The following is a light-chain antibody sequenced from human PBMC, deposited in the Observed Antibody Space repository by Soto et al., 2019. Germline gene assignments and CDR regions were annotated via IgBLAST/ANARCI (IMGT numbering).Light chain of an antibody. V-gene: IGKV3-20*01. CDR3: QQDGSSPWT. CDR2: GTS. Sequence: EGGFSQSPRTLSLSRGERATLPCRASQSVSSSYLVWYQQKPGQAPRLLIYGTSNRATGIPDRFSGSGSGTDFTLTISRLEPEDFVIYYCQQDGSSPWTFGQGTKV. CDR1: QSVSSSY. J-gene: IGKJ1*01.